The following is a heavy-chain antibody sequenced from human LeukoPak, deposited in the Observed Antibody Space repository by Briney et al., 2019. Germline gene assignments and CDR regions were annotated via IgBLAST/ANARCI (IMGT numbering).Heavy chain of an antibody. CDR2: IGAYNGNT. J-gene: IGHJ5*02. CDR3: ARDMGDIVVVPGSRGGWFDP. D-gene: IGHD2-2*01. CDR1: GYTFTSYG. Sequence: ASVKVSCKASGYTFTSYGISWVRQAPGQGLEWMGWIGAYNGNTNYAQKLQGRVTMTTDTSTSTAYMELRSLRSDDTAVYYCARDMGDIVVVPGSRGGWFDPWGQGTLVTVSS. V-gene: IGHV1-18*01.